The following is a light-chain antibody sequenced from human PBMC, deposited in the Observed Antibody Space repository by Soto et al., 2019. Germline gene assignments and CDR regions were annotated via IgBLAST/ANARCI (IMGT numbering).Light chain of an antibody. CDR3: AAWDDSLHGWM. J-gene: IGLJ3*02. Sequence: QPVLTQPTSASGTPGQRVTISCSGSSSNIGSNTVNWYQQLPGTAPKLLIYSTDQRPSGVPDRFSGSRSGTSASLAISGLHSEDEADYYCAAWDDSLHGWMFGGGTKLTVL. CDR1: SSNIGSNT. V-gene: IGLV1-44*01. CDR2: STD.